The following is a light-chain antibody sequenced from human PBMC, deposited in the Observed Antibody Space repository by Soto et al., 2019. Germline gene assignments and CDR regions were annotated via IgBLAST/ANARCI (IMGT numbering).Light chain of an antibody. CDR1: QSLSISY. CDR2: HAS. CDR3: QQYDSSPGT. V-gene: IGKV3-20*01. Sequence: EIVLTQSPGTLSLSPGERATLSCMCSQSLSISYVAWYQQKPGQAPSLLIYHASSRAAGIPDRFSGSWSGTDCTLTISRLEPEDVALYYCQQYDSSPGTLGQGTKVDIK. J-gene: IGKJ1*01.